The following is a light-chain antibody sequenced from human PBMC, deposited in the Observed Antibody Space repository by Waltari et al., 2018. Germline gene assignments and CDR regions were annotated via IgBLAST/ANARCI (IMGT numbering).Light chain of an antibody. Sequence: EIVLTQSPATLSLSPGERATLSCRASQRVSSSYLARHQQKPGHAPRLLIYGASSRATGIPDRFSGSGSGTDFTLTISRLEPEDFAVYYCQQYGSSPYTFGQGTKLEIK. CDR1: QRVSSSY. V-gene: IGKV3-20*01. CDR3: QQYGSSPYT. J-gene: IGKJ2*01. CDR2: GAS.